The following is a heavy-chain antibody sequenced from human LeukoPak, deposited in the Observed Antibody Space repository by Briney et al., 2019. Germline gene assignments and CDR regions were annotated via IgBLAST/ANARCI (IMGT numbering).Heavy chain of an antibody. CDR3: AKARRNYDFWSGIDY. J-gene: IGHJ4*02. CDR2: ISTSRIYI. D-gene: IGHD3-3*01. CDR1: GFTFSSYS. V-gene: IGHV3-21*01. Sequence: GGSLRLSCAASGFTFSSYSMNWVRQAPGKGLEWVSSISTSRIYIYYADSVKGRFTISRDNAKNTLYLQMNSLRAEDTAVYYCAKARRNYDFWSGIDYWGQETLVTAPS.